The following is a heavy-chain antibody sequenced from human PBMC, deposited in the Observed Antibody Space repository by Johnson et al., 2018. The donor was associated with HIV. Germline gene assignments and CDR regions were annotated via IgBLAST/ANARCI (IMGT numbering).Heavy chain of an antibody. V-gene: IGHV3-20*04. Sequence: VQLVESGGGLVQPGGSLRLSCAASGFTFDDYGMNWVRQAPGKGLELVSGINWNGGSTGYADSVKGRFTISRDNAKNSLYLQINSLRAEDTALYCCARGSGSYYSNAFDIWGQGTMVTVSS. D-gene: IGHD1-26*01. CDR2: INWNGGST. J-gene: IGHJ3*02. CDR3: ARGSGSYYSNAFDI. CDR1: GFTFDDYG.